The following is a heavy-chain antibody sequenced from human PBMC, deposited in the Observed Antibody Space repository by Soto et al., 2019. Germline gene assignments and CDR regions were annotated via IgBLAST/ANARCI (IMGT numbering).Heavy chain of an antibody. Sequence: GGSLRLSCAASGFSFGSHSFNWVRQAPGQGLEWIAYISSRSSLILYADSVRGRFVISRDNALNSLYLQVNSLRDEDTAIYYCARERGEYDSGWYIDRWGQRTPVTVSS. CDR3: ARERGEYDSGWYIDR. V-gene: IGHV3-21*06. D-gene: IGHD6-19*01. CDR2: ISSRSSLI. CDR1: GFSFGSHS. J-gene: IGHJ5*02.